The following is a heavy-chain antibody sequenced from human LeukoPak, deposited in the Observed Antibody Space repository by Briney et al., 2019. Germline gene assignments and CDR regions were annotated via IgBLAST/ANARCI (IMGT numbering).Heavy chain of an antibody. D-gene: IGHD3-22*01. Sequence: GGSLRLSCAASGFTFSSYAMSWVRQAPGKGLEWVSAISGSGGSTYYADSAKGRFTISRDNSKNTLYLQMNSLRAEDTAVYYCAKVWMDSSGYYFDYWGQGTLVTVSS. CDR1: GFTFSSYA. CDR2: ISGSGGST. V-gene: IGHV3-23*01. J-gene: IGHJ4*02. CDR3: AKVWMDSSGYYFDY.